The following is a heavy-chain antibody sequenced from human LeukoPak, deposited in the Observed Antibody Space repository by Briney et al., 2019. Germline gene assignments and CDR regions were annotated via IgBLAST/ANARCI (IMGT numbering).Heavy chain of an antibody. V-gene: IGHV3-23*01. CDR1: GFTFSSYA. CDR3: AKRDRPCSGDCSAPYYFDY. D-gene: IGHD2-21*02. J-gene: IGHJ4*02. CDR2: ISSSGGNT. Sequence: GGSLRLSCAASGFTFSSYAMSWVRQARGKGLEWVSSISSSGGNTYYSDSVKGRFTISRDNSKNPLYLKMSSLRAEDTAVYYCAKRDRPCSGDCSAPYYFDYWGQGTLVTVSS.